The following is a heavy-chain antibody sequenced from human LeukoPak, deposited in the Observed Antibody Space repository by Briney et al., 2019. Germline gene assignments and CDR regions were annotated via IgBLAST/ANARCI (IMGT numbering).Heavy chain of an antibody. J-gene: IGHJ1*01. CDR3: ARGPTLKYFHH. V-gene: IGHV4-39*02. CDR2: IYYSGTT. CDR1: GGSISSTTYD. Sequence: PSETLSLTCTVSGGSISSTTYDWGWIRQPPGKGLEWIGTIYYSGTTYYNPSLKSRVTISVDTSKNQFSLELSSMTAADTAVYYCARGPTLKYFHHWGQGTLVSVSS.